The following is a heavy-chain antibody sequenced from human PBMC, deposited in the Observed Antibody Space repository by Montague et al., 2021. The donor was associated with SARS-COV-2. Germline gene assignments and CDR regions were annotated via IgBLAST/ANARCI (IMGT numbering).Heavy chain of an antibody. V-gene: IGHV4-39*01. CDR3: ATLDDPSGRIPGPFVF. Sequence: SETLSLTCTVSGGSISSSSYYWAWIRQPPGKGLEWIGSIYYRGSTYYNPSLKSRVFVSVDTSKNQLSLTLTSVTAADTAVYYCATLDDPSGRIPGPFVFWGQGTLVSVSS. CDR2: IYYRGST. J-gene: IGHJ4*02. D-gene: IGHD6-19*01. CDR1: GGSISSSSYY.